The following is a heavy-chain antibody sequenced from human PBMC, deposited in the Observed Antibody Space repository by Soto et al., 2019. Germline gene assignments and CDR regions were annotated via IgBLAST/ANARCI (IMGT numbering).Heavy chain of an antibody. J-gene: IGHJ4*02. CDR3: ARGRDSSSWFFDH. CDR2: INPNSGGT. CDR1: GYTFTGYY. D-gene: IGHD6-13*01. Sequence: VSVKVSCKASGYTFTGYYMHWVRQAPGQGLEWMGWINPNSGGTNYAQKFQGRVTMTRDTSISTAYMELSRLRSDDTAVYYCARGRDSSSWFFDHWGQGTLVTVYS. V-gene: IGHV1-2*02.